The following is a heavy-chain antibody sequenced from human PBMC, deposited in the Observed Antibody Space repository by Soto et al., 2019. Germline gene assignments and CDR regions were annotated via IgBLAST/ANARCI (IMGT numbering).Heavy chain of an antibody. V-gene: IGHV3-48*01. D-gene: IGHD2-2*01. CDR2: ISSSSSTI. CDR3: ARDYTQLLFAFDI. Sequence: GSLRLSCAASGFTFSSYSMNWVRQAPGKGLEWVSYISSSSSTIYYADSVKGRFTISRDNAKNSLYLQMNSLRAEDTAVYYCARDYTQLLFAFDIWGQGTMVTVSS. CDR1: GFTFSSYS. J-gene: IGHJ3*02.